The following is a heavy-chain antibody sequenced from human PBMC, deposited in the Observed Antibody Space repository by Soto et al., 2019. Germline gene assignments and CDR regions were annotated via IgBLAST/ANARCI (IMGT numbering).Heavy chain of an antibody. D-gene: IGHD6-6*01. CDR1: GFTFRSYA. CDR3: AKVGSRLAARSWFDP. Sequence: SMRLSCAASGFTFRSYAMSWVRQAPGKGLEWVSAISGSGGSTYYADSVKGRFTISRDNSKNTLYLQMNSLRAEDTAVYYCAKVGSRLAARSWFDPWGQGTLVTVSS. J-gene: IGHJ5*02. V-gene: IGHV3-23*01. CDR2: ISGSGGST.